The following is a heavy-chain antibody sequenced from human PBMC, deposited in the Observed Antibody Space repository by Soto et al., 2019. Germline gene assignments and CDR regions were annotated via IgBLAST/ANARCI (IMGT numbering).Heavy chain of an antibody. CDR3: ALDSSGYFYGMDV. D-gene: IGHD3-22*01. Sequence: SVKVSCKASGYTFTSYGISWVRQAPGQGLEWMGGIIPIFGTANYAQKFQGRVTITADESTSTAYMELSSLRSEDTAVYYCALDSSGYFYGMDVWGQGTTVTVSS. CDR2: IIPIFGTA. CDR1: GYTFTSYG. J-gene: IGHJ6*02. V-gene: IGHV1-69*13.